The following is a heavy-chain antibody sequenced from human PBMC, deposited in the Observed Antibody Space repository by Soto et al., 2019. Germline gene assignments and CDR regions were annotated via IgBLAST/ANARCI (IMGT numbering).Heavy chain of an antibody. CDR2: ISSSSSTI. V-gene: IGHV3-48*01. CDR1: GFTFSSCS. Sequence: EVQLVESGGGLVQPGGSLRLSCAASGFTFSSCSMNWVRQAPGKGLEWVSYISSSSSTIYYADSVKGRFTISRDNAKNSLYLQMNSLRAEDTAVYYCARGGSGAYYYYGMDVWGQGTTVTVSS. CDR3: ARGGSGAYYYYGMDV. D-gene: IGHD2-15*01. J-gene: IGHJ6*02.